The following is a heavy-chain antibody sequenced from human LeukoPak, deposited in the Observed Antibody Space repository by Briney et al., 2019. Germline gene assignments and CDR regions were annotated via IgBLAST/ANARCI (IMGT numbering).Heavy chain of an antibody. CDR1: GFTFSDFY. D-gene: IGHD3-22*01. CDR3: ARLADSSGYFREITLYYFDY. J-gene: IGHJ4*02. V-gene: IGHV3-11*01. CDR2: ISNSGSTI. Sequence: GGSLRLSCAASGFTFSDFYMTWIRQAPGKGLEWVSYISNSGSTIYYADSVKGRFTISRDNAKNSLYLQMNSLRAEDTAVYYCARLADSSGYFREITLYYFDYWGQGTLVTVSS.